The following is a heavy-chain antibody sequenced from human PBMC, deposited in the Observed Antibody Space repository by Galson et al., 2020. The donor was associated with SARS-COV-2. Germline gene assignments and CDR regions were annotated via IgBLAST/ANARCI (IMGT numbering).Heavy chain of an antibody. CDR3: ARENYDFWSGFIPFDY. D-gene: IGHD3-3*01. Sequence: GGSLTLSCAASGFTFSSYWMSWVRQAPGKGLEWVANIKQDGREKYYVDSVKGRFTISRDNAKNSLYLQMNSLRAEDTAVYYCARENYDFWSGFIPFDYWGQGTLVTGSS. CDR1: GFTFSSYW. V-gene: IGHV3-7*03. J-gene: IGHJ4*02. CDR2: IKQDGREK.